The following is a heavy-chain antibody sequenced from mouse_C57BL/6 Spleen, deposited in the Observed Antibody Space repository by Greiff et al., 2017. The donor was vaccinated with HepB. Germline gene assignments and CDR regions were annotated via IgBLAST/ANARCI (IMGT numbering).Heavy chain of an antibody. CDR1: GFTFSDAW. V-gene: IGHV6-6*01. CDR3: TRVLGPYYFDY. Sequence: EVKVEESGGGLVQPGGSMKLSCAASGFTFSDAWMDWVRQSPEKGLEWVAEIRNKANNHATYYAESVKGRFTISRDDSKSSVYLQMNSLRAEDTGIYYCTRVLGPYYFDYWGQGTTLTVSS. D-gene: IGHD4-1*01. J-gene: IGHJ2*01. CDR2: IRNKANNHAT.